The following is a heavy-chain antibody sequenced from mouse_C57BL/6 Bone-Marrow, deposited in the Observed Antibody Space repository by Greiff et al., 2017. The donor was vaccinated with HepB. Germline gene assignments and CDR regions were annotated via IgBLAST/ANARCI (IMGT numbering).Heavy chain of an antibody. Sequence: EVQLQQSGPELVKPGASVKISCKASGYSFTDYNMNWVKQSNGKSLEWIGVINPNYGTTIYNQKFKGKATFTVDQSSSTAYMQLNSLTSKDAAVHDCARGGDDYDDYALDYWGQGTAVTVSS. CDR1: GYSFTDYN. J-gene: IGHJ4*01. CDR3: ARGGDDYDDYALDY. V-gene: IGHV1-39*01. D-gene: IGHD2-4*01. CDR2: INPNYGTT.